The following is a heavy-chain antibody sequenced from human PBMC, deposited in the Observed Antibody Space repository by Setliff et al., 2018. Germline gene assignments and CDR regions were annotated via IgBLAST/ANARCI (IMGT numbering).Heavy chain of an antibody. Sequence: ASVKVSCKASGYTFTGPYMHWVRQAPGQGLEWMGWINPDTGCSKYAQKFQGRVTLTRDTSLTTAYMELRSLTSDDTAVYYCATQTAAYYFDYWGQGALVTVSS. CDR3: ATQTAAYYFDY. J-gene: IGHJ4*02. V-gene: IGHV1-2*02. D-gene: IGHD6-13*01. CDR2: INPDTGCS. CDR1: GYTFTGPY.